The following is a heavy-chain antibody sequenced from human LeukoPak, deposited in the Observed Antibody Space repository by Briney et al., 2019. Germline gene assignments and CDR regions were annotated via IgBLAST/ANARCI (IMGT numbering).Heavy chain of an antibody. J-gene: IGHJ4*02. CDR1: GGSISRGGYH. V-gene: IGHV4-31*03. D-gene: IGHD5-18*01. CDR3: ARMDTAMVKQAYFDY. Sequence: SQTLSLTCTVSGGSISRGGYHWDWIRQRPGQGLEWIGCIYHSGSSAYNPSLESRFTISIDTSKNQVSLKLSSVTAADTAVYYCARMDTAMVKQAYFDYWGQGTLVTVSS. CDR2: IYHSGSS.